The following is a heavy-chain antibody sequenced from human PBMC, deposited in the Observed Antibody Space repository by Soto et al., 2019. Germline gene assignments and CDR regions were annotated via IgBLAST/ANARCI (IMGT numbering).Heavy chain of an antibody. D-gene: IGHD2-2*01. Sequence: PGGSLRLSCAASGFTFSNAWMNWVRQAPGKGLEWVGRIKSKTDGGTTDYAAPVKGRFTISRDDSKNTLYLQMNSLKTEDTAVYYCTRPLGYCISTSCYISTTPDMYGMDVWGQGTTVTVSS. CDR3: TRPLGYCISTSCYISTTPDMYGMDV. J-gene: IGHJ6*02. V-gene: IGHV3-15*07. CDR2: IKSKTDGGTT. CDR1: GFTFSNAW.